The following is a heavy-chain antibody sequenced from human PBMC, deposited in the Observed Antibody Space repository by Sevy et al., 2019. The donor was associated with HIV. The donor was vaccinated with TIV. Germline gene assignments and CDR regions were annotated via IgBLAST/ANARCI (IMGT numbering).Heavy chain of an antibody. J-gene: IGHJ1*01. CDR3: AKDLGSGWYGNAEYFQH. V-gene: IGHV3-23*01. Sequence: GGSLRLSCAASGFTFSSYAMSWVRQAPGKGLEWVSAISGSGGSTYYADSVKGWFTISRDNSKNTLYLQMNSLRAEDTAVYYCAKDLGSGWYGNAEYFQHWGQGTLVTVSS. D-gene: IGHD6-19*01. CDR2: ISGSGGST. CDR1: GFTFSSYA.